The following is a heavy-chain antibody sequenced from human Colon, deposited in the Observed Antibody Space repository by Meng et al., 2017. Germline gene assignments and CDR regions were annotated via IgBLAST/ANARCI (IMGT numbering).Heavy chain of an antibody. CDR2: IYYGGSA. V-gene: IGHV4-31*03. J-gene: IGHJ4*02. Sequence: VRLQESGPGLVTPSQTLSLLCSVSGDSITRGGYHWSWVRQRPGRGLEWVGHIYYGGSAFYNPALRSRLTMSTDRSANQFSLRVTSVTAADTATYFCARGLKGSLEFWGQGALVTVSS. CDR1: GDSITRGGYH. D-gene: IGHD3-10*01. CDR3: ARGLKGSLEF.